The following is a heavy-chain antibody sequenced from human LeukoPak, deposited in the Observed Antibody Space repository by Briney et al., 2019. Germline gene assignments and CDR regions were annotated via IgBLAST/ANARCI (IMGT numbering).Heavy chain of an antibody. V-gene: IGHV1-69*06. CDR1: VGTFSSYA. CDR3: ARGAPDAFDI. J-gene: IGHJ3*02. CDR2: IIPIFGTA. Sequence: SVKVSCKSSVGTFSSYAISWARQAPGQRLEWMGGIIPIFGTANYTQKFQGRVTINADKSTSTAYMELSSLRSEDTAVYYCARGAPDAFDIGGGGTRDTVS.